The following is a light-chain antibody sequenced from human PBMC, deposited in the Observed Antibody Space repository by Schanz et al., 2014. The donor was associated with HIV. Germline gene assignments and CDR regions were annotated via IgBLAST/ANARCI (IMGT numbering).Light chain of an antibody. J-gene: IGKJ1*01. CDR1: QSVSTK. V-gene: IGKV3-20*01. CDR2: GDS. CDR3: QQYGVSPPWT. Sequence: EIVMTQTPATLSVSPGERATLSCRASQSVSTKLAWYQQKPGQAPRLLIYGDSSRATGIPDRFSGSGSGTDFTLSISRLEPEDFAVYYCQQYGVSPPWTFGQGTKVEVK.